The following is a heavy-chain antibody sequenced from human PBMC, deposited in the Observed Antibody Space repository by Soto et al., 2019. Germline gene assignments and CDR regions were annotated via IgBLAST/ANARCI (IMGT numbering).Heavy chain of an antibody. CDR1: GFTFSSYA. J-gene: IGHJ6*02. Sequence: PGGSLRLSCAASGFTFSSYAMSWVRQAPGKGLEWVSAISGSGGSTYYADSVKGRFTISRDNSKNTLYLQMNSLRAEDTAVYYCAKARSGYYTWGYYYYGMDVWDQGTTVTVSS. D-gene: IGHD3-3*01. CDR2: ISGSGGST. CDR3: AKARSGYYTWGYYYYGMDV. V-gene: IGHV3-23*01.